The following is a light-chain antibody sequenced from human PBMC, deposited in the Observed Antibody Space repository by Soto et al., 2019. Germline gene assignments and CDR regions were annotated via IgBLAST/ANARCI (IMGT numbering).Light chain of an antibody. J-gene: IGLJ1*01. CDR3: NSYTTSNSYV. V-gene: IGLV2-14*03. CDR1: SSDVGAFDY. CDR2: DVN. Sequence: QSALTQPASVSGSPGQSITISCTGTSSDVGAFDYVSWYQQHPGKAPKLMIYDVNNRPSGVSNRFSGSKSGNTASLTISGLQAEDEADYYCNSYTTSNSYVFGTGTKVTVL.